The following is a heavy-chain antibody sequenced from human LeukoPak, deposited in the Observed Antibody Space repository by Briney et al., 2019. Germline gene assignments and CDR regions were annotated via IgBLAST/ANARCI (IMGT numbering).Heavy chain of an antibody. CDR1: GGSISSYY. Sequence: SETLSLTCTVSGGSISSYYWSWIRQPPGKGLEWIGYIYYSGSTNYNPSLKSRVTISVDTSKNQFSLKPSSVTAADTAVYYCARVRNGDYVFAFDIWGQGTMVTVSS. D-gene: IGHD4-17*01. V-gene: IGHV4-59*01. CDR2: IYYSGST. J-gene: IGHJ3*02. CDR3: ARVRNGDYVFAFDI.